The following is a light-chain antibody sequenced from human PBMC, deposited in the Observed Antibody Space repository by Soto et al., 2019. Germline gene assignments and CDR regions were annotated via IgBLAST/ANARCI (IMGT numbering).Light chain of an antibody. CDR2: AAS. Sequence: DIHMTQSPSSLSASLGDRVTITFRASQSISIYLNWYQQKPGRSPKLLISAASSLQSGVPSRFSGSGSGTDFTLTISSLQPEDFATYYCQQSFSIPSWTFGQGTKVDIK. J-gene: IGKJ1*01. CDR1: QSISIY. V-gene: IGKV1-39*01. CDR3: QQSFSIPSWT.